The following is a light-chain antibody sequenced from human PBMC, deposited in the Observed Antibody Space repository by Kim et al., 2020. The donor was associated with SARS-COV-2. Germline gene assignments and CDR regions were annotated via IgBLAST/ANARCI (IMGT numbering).Light chain of an antibody. V-gene: IGKV3-11*01. CDR2: EES. Sequence: SPGDRATLTCRASQSVSRYLGWYQQQPGQAPRLLIHEESNRATGIPPRFSGSGSGTDFTLTISSVEPEDFAVYYCQQRYSWPLTFGGGTKVDIK. CDR3: QQRYSWPLT. J-gene: IGKJ4*01. CDR1: QSVSRY.